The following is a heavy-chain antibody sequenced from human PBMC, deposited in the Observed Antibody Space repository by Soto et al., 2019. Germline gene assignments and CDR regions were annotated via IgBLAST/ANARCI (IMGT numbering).Heavy chain of an antibody. CDR3: VRAALYSGNDYVYYYGMDV. J-gene: IGHJ6*02. CDR2: VWYDGGNK. CDR1: GFTFSSYG. V-gene: IGHV3-33*01. Sequence: QVQLVESGGGVVQPGRSLRLSCAASGFTFSSYGMHWVRQAPGKGLEWVALVWYDGGNKYYADYVKGRFTISRDKSTNTLYLQMNSLRDADTAVYYGVRAALYSGNDYVYYYGMDVWGQGTTVTVSS. D-gene: IGHD5-12*01.